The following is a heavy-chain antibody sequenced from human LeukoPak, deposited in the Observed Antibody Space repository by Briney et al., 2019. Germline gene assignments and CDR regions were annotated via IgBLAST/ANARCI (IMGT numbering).Heavy chain of an antibody. J-gene: IGHJ4*02. CDR1: GGSFSGYY. CDR3: ARAPILYYFDY. V-gene: IGHV4-34*01. Sequence: SETLSLTCAVYGGSFSGYYWSWIRQPPGKGLEWIGEINHSGSTNYNPSLKSRVAISVDTSKNQFSLKLSSVTAADTAVYYCARAPILYYFDYWGQGTLVTVSS. CDR2: INHSGST.